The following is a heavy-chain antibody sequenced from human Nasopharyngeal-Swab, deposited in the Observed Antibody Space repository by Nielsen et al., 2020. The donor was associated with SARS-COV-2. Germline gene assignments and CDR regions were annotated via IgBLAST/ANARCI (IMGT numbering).Heavy chain of an antibody. J-gene: IGHJ6*03. CDR2: IYHSGST. Sequence: VRQAPGKGLEWIGEIYHSGSTNYNPSLKSRVTISVDNSKNQFSPSLSSVTAADTAVYYCASLLTYYDFWSGYLNYYYMDVWGKGTTVTVSS. CDR3: ASLLTYYDFWSGYLNYYYMDV. V-gene: IGHV4-4*02. D-gene: IGHD3-3*01.